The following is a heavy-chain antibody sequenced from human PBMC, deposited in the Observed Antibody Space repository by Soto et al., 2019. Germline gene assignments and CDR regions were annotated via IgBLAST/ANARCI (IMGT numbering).Heavy chain of an antibody. V-gene: IGHV1-3*01. D-gene: IGHD6-19*01. J-gene: IGHJ4*02. CDR2: INAGNGNT. CDR3: ARAVAVPADFDY. CDR1: GYTFTGYA. Sequence: ASVKVSCTASGYTFTGYAMHWVRQAPGQRLGWMGWINAGNGNTKYSQKFQGRVTITRDTSASTAYMELSSLRSDDTAVYYCARAVAVPADFDYWGQGTLVTVSS.